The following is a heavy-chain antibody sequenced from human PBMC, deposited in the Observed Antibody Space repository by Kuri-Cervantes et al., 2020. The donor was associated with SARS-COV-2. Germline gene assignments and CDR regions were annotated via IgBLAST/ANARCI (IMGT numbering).Heavy chain of an antibody. J-gene: IGHJ4*02. D-gene: IGHD3-3*01. CDR3: TRNDFWSGYYPDY. CDR2: IRSKAYGGTT. CDR1: GFTFGDYA. Sequence: GESLKISFPASGFTFGDYAISWVRQAPGKGLELVGFIRSKAYGGTTEYAASVKGRFTISRDDSKSIAYLQMNSLKTEDTAVYYCTRNDFWSGYYPDYWGQGTLVTSPQ. V-gene: IGHV3-49*04.